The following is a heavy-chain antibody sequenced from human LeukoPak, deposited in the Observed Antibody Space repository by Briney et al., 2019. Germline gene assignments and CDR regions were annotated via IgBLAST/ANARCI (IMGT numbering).Heavy chain of an antibody. CDR2: IIPIFGTA. CDR3: ASPGYCSSTSCLDWDWFDP. CDR1: GGTFSSYA. V-gene: IGHV1-69*13. Sequence: GASVKVSCKASGGTFSSYAISWVRQAPGQGLEWMGGIIPIFGTANYAQKFQGRVTITADESTSTAYMELSSLRSEDTAVYYCASPGYCSSTSCLDWDWFDPWGQGTLFTVSS. D-gene: IGHD2-2*01. J-gene: IGHJ5*02.